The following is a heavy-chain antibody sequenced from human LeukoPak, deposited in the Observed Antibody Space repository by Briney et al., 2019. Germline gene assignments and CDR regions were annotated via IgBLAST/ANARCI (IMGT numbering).Heavy chain of an antibody. CDR3: SRGHYGMDV. V-gene: IGHV3-11*01. CDR2: IGDSPRSI. J-gene: IGHJ6*02. Sequence: GGSLRLSCAASRFTFSDHYMSWIRQVPGKGLEWLSYIGDSPRSIYHADSVKGRFTISRDNAKNSVYLQMDSLRVEDTAVYYCSRGHYGMDVWGQGTTVIVSS. CDR1: RFTFSDHY.